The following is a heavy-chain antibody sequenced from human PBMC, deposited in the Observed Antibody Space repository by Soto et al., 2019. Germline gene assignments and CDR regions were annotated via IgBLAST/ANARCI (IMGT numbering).Heavy chain of an antibody. D-gene: IGHD3-10*01. V-gene: IGHV3-21*01. J-gene: IGHJ4*02. CDR2: ISSSSSYI. CDR3: ARVDYYYGSGAL. Sequence: PGGSLRLSCAASGFTFSDYYMNWVRQAPGKGLEWVSSISSSSSYIYYADSVKGRFTISRDNAKNSLYLQMNSLRAEDTAVYYCARVDYYYGSGALWGQGTLVTVSS. CDR1: GFTFSDYY.